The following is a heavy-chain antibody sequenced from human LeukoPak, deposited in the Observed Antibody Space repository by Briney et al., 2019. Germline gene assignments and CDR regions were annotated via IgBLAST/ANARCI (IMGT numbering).Heavy chain of an antibody. Sequence: GGSLRLSCAASGFTVSGNYISWVRQAPGKGLEWVSVIYSGGDTYYADSVKGRFTISRDNSKNTLYLQMNNLRAEDTAFYYCARVGSYYHSSGYPYWGQGTLVTISS. J-gene: IGHJ4*02. CDR2: IYSGGDT. D-gene: IGHD3-22*01. V-gene: IGHV3-53*01. CDR3: ARVGSYYHSSGYPY. CDR1: GFTVSGNY.